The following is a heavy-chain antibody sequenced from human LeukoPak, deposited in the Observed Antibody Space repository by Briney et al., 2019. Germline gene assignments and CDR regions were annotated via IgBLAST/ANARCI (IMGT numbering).Heavy chain of an antibody. J-gene: IGHJ4*02. CDR2: ISDSSDTM. CDR1: GFTFSSYS. CDR3: ARDLIVGTTIRYYFDY. D-gene: IGHD1-26*01. Sequence: GGSLRLSCAASGFTFSSYSMNWVRQAPGKGLEWVSYISDSSDTMYYADSVKGRFTISRDNAKNSLYLQMNSLRAEDTAVYYCARDLIVGTTIRYYFDYWGQGTLVTVSS. V-gene: IGHV3-48*01.